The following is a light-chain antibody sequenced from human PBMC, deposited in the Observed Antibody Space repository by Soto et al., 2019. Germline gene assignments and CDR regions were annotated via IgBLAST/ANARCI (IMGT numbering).Light chain of an antibody. CDR3: QQYTDDWT. Sequence: DIQMTQSPSTLSASVGDSDTITCRASQSVYTYLAWYQQRPGKAPVLLIYKASTLESGVPSRFRGSGSGTEFTLTIGSLQPDYFATYYCQQYTDDWTLAQGTRVYLK. CDR2: KAS. V-gene: IGKV1-5*03. J-gene: IGKJ1*01. CDR1: QSVYTY.